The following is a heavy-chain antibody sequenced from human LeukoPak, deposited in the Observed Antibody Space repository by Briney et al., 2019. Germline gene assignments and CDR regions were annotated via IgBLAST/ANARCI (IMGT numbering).Heavy chain of an antibody. CDR3: ARDIATVRGYYFDY. D-gene: IGHD4-17*01. Sequence: ASVKVSCKASGYTFTSYAMHWVRQAPGQRLEWTGWINAGNGNTKYSQKFRGRVTITRDTSASTAYMELSSLRSEDTAVYYCARDIATVRGYYFDYWGQGTLVTVSS. CDR2: INAGNGNT. CDR1: GYTFTSYA. V-gene: IGHV1-3*01. J-gene: IGHJ4*02.